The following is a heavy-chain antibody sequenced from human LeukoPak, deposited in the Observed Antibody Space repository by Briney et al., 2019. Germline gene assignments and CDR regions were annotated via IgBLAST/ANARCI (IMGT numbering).Heavy chain of an antibody. Sequence: KPSETLSLTCTVSGGSISSYYWSWIRQPPGKGLEWIGNIYYSGSTNYNPSLKSRVTISVDTSKNQFSLKLSSVTAADTAVYYCARVKSSGWGIGFAYWGQGTLVTVSS. J-gene: IGHJ4*02. CDR1: GGSISSYY. V-gene: IGHV4-59*01. D-gene: IGHD6-19*01. CDR3: ARVKSSGWGIGFAY. CDR2: IYYSGST.